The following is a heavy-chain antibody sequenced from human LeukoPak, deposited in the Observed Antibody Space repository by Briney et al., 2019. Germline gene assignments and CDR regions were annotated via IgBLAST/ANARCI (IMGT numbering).Heavy chain of an antibody. Sequence: SETLSLTCAVYGGSFSGYYWSWIRQPPGKGLEWIGEINHSGSTYYNPSLKSRVAISVDTTKNQFSLKLSSVTAADMAVYYCATHKYTTASLHWGLGTLVTVSS. V-gene: IGHV4-34*01. CDR3: ATHKYTTASLH. D-gene: IGHD2-2*02. CDR2: INHSGST. J-gene: IGHJ4*02. CDR1: GGSFSGYY.